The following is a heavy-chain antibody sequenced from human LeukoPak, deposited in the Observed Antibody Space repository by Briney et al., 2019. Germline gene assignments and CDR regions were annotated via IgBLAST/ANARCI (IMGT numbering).Heavy chain of an antibody. D-gene: IGHD2-2*01. CDR1: GFTFSTYS. J-gene: IGHJ5*02. Sequence: GGSLRLSCAASGFTFSTYSMNWVRQAPGRGLEWVSSISRSSDYIYYGDSLKGRFTISRDNAKNSLYLQMNSLRAEDTAVYYCARQCSSTICYEFDPWGQGTLVTVSS. CDR3: ARQCSSTICYEFDP. CDR2: ISRSSDYI. V-gene: IGHV3-21*01.